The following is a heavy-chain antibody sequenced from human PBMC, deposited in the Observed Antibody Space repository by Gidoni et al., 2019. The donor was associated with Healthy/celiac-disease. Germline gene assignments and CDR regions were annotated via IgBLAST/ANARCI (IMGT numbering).Heavy chain of an antibody. CDR3: ARERVSDIVATIGFPGGGMDV. J-gene: IGHJ6*02. Sequence: EVQLVESGGGLVQPGGSLRLSCAASGFTFSSYSMNWVRQAPGKGLEWVSYISSSSSTIYYADSVKGRFTISRDNAKNSLYLQMNSLRAEDTAVYYCARERVSDIVATIGFPGGGMDVWGQGTTVTVSS. CDR1: GFTFSSYS. D-gene: IGHD5-12*01. V-gene: IGHV3-48*01. CDR2: ISSSSSTI.